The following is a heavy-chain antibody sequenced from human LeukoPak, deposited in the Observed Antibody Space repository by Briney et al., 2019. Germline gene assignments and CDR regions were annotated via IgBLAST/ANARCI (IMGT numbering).Heavy chain of an antibody. CDR3: ARQTTSPSDY. CDR1: GGSMSNYY. CDR2: IYYSGST. J-gene: IGHJ4*02. D-gene: IGHD1-1*01. V-gene: IGHV4-59*01. Sequence: SETLSLTCTVSGGSMSNYYWSWIRQPPGKGLGWIGYIYYSGSTNYNPSLESRVTISIDTSKNQFSLKLSSVTAADTAVYYCARQTTSPSDYWGQGTLVTVSS.